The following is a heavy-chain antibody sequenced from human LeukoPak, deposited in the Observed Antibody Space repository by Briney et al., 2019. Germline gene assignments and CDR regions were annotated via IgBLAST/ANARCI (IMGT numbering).Heavy chain of an antibody. Sequence: SSETLSLTCTVSGGSISSSSYYWGWIRQPPGKGLEWIVSIYYSGSTYYNPSLKSRVTISVDTSKNQFSLKLSSVTAADTAVYYCARRGVGYCSSTSCLYWFDPWGQGTLVTVSS. J-gene: IGHJ5*02. D-gene: IGHD2-2*01. CDR2: IYYSGST. CDR3: ARRGVGYCSSTSCLYWFDP. V-gene: IGHV4-39*01. CDR1: GGSISSSSYY.